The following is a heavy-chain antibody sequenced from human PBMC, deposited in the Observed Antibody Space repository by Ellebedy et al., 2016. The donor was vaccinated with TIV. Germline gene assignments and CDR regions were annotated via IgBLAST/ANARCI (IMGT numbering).Heavy chain of an antibody. J-gene: IGHJ4*02. CDR1: ELTVSSNS. V-gene: IGHV3-66*01. CDR2: IFIDSTT. Sequence: GESLKISCAASELTVSSNSMSWVRQAPGKGLEWVSVIFIDSTTYYADSVKGRFTISRDNSKNTLYLQMNSLRAEDTAVYYCAKDSGLSHWGQGTLVTVSS. CDR3: AKDSGLSH.